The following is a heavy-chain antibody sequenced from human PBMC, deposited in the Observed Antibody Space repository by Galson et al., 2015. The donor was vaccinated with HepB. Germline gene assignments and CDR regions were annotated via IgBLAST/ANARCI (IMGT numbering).Heavy chain of an antibody. CDR3: TTGNYYYDSSGYYYFYFDY. J-gene: IGHJ4*02. CDR2: IKSKTDGGTT. V-gene: IGHV3-15*01. D-gene: IGHD3-22*01. Sequence: SLRLSCAASGFTFSNAWMSWVRQAPGKGLEWVGRIKSKTDGGTTDYAAPVKGRFTISRDDSKNTLYLQMNSLKTEDTAVYYCTTGNYYYDSSGYYYFYFDYWGQGTLVTVSS. CDR1: GFTFSNAW.